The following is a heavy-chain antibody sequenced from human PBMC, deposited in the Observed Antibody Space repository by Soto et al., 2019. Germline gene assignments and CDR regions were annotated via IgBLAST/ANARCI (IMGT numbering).Heavy chain of an antibody. D-gene: IGHD1-1*01. J-gene: IGHJ4*02. Sequence: SCEVSGFTFSAYWMHWVRQVPGKGLIWVSRISDDGSTTTYADSVKGRFTISRDNAKNTLYLQMNSLRADDTGLYYCTRGPRASSTGTGAHWGQGTLVTVSS. CDR2: ISDDGSTT. V-gene: IGHV3-74*01. CDR3: TRGPRASSTGTGAH. CDR1: GFTFSAYW.